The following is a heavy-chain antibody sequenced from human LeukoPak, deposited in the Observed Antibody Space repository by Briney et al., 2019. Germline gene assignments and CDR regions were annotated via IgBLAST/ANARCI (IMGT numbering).Heavy chain of an antibody. D-gene: IGHD2/OR15-2a*01. CDR3: ARNFRLSI. CDR2: INHSGST. CDR1: GGSFSGYY. Sequence: SETLSLTCAVYGGSFSGYYWSWIRQPPGKGLEWIGEINHSGSTNYNPSLESRVTISVDTSKNQFSLKLSSVTAADTAVYYCARNFRLSIWGQGTMVTVSS. V-gene: IGHV4-34*01. J-gene: IGHJ3*02.